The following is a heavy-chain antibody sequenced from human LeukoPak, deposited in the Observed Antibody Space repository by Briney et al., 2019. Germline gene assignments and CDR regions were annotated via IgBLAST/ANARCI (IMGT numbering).Heavy chain of an antibody. J-gene: IGHJ4*02. CDR3: ARYRGASGYHFDY. V-gene: IGHV4-4*02. D-gene: IGHD5-12*01. CDR2: IYRSGST. CDR1: GGPISSSNW. Sequence: SETLSLTCAVSGGPISSSNWWSWVRQPPGKGLEWIGEIYRSGSTNYNPSLKSRVTISVDKSKNQFSLKLSSVTAADTAMYYCARYRGASGYHFDYWGQGTLVTVSS.